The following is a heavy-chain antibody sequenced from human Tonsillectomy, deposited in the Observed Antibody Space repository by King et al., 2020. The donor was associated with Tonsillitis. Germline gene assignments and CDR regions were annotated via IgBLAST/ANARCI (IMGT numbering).Heavy chain of an antibody. CDR3: AREGDYGSGRGFFGY. V-gene: IGHV3-30*04. CDR1: GFTFSSYA. J-gene: IGHJ4*02. D-gene: IGHD3-10*01. CDR2: ISYDGSNK. Sequence: VQLVESGGGVVQPGRSLRLSCAASGFTFSSYAMHWVRQAPGKGLEWVAVISYDGSNKYYADSVKGRFTISRDNTKNTLYLQMNSLRAEDTAVYYCAREGDYGSGRGFFGYWGQGTLVTVSS.